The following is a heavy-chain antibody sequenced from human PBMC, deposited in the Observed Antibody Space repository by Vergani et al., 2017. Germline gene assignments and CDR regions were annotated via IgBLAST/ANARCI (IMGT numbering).Heavy chain of an antibody. D-gene: IGHD2-2*01. CDR3: AGIPINDFLFDY. CDR2: IYSGGST. J-gene: IGHJ4*02. Sequence: EVQLVETGGGLIQPGGSLRLSCAASGFTVSSNYMSWVRQAPGKGLEWVSVIYSGGSTYYADSVKGRFTISRDNYKNTLYLQMNSLGAEDTAVYYCAGIPINDFLFDYWGQGTLVTVSS. CDR1: GFTVSSNY. V-gene: IGHV3-53*02.